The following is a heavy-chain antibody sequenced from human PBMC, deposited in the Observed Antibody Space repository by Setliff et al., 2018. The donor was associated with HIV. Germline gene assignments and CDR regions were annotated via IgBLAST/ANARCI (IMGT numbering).Heavy chain of an antibody. CDR1: GGSFSGYY. Sequence: SETLSLTCAVYGGSFSGYYWTWIRQPPGKGLEWIGEISHSGSTNYNPSLKSRVTISIDTSKNQFSLKLTSVTAADTAVYYCARDTVLGRGMGATAFDIWGQGTKVTVSS. CDR2: ISHSGST. J-gene: IGHJ3*02. V-gene: IGHV4-34*01. CDR3: ARDTVLGRGMGATAFDI. D-gene: IGHD1-26*01.